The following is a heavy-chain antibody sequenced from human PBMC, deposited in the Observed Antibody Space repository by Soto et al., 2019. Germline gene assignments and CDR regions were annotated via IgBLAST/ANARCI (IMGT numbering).Heavy chain of an antibody. J-gene: IGHJ3*02. CDR1: GYTITNYA. CDR2: INAGNGNT. V-gene: IGHV1-3*01. CDR3: ARSDMTVAAAFNI. Sequence: QAQLVQSGAEVKKPGASVKVSCKASGYTITNYAIHWVRQAPGQGLAWMGWINAGNGNTKYSQNFQGRVTITRDTSARTAYLELSSLRSEDTAVYFCARSDMTVAAAFNIWGQGTKVTVSS. D-gene: IGHD6-19*01.